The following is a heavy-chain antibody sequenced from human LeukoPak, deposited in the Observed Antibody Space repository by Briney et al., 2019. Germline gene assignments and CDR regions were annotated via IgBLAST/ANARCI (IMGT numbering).Heavy chain of an antibody. J-gene: IGHJ4*02. CDR2: IEVGGDSA. V-gene: IGHV3-23*01. D-gene: IGHD2-15*01. CDR3: ARDHVYCTGGSCYGDY. CDR1: GFTFRSYA. Sequence: GGSLRLSCAASGFTFRSYAMSWVREGPGKGLEWVSGIEVGGDSAYHAASVKGRFTISRDNSKNTLYLQMSSPRAHATAVYYCARDHVYCTGGSCYGDYWGQGALVTVSS.